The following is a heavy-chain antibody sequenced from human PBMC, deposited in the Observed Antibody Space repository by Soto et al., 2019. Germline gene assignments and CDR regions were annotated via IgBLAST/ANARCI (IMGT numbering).Heavy chain of an antibody. V-gene: IGHV4-34*01. D-gene: IGHD1-26*01. CDR2: INHSGST. J-gene: IGHJ5*02. CDR1: GGSFSGYY. Sequence: SETLSLTCAVYGGSFSGYYWSWIRQPPGKGLEWIGEINHSGSTNYNPSLKSRVTISVDTSKNQFSLKLGSVTAADTAVYYCASFDVGPVFKRQNESGIWFDPWGQGTLVTVSS. CDR3: ASFDVGPVFKRQNESGIWFDP.